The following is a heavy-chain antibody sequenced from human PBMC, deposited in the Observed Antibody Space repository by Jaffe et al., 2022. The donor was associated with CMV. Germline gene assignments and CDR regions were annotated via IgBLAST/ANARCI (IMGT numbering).Heavy chain of an antibody. J-gene: IGHJ4*02. CDR3: ARIVTGDDYYFDY. V-gene: IGHV4-34*01. D-gene: IGHD7-27*01. Sequence: QVQLQQWGAGLLKPSETLSLTCAVYGGSFSGYYWSWIRQPPGKGLEWIGEINHSGSTNYNPSLKSRVTISVDTSKNQFSLKLSSVTAADTAVYYCARIVTGDDYYFDYWGQGTLVTVSS. CDR2: INHSGST. CDR1: GGSFSGYY.